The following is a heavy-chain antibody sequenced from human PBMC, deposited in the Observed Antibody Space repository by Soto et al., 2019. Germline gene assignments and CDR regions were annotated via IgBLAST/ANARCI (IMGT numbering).Heavy chain of an antibody. CDR2: ISTYNGNT. J-gene: IGHJ6*02. CDR1: GYRFTTYG. V-gene: IGHV1-18*04. CDR3: ARGLGTNGLDV. D-gene: IGHD7-27*01. Sequence: QVQLLQSGAEVKKPGASVKVSCKASGYRFTTYGITWVRLAPGQGLEWLGGISTYNGNTDYAQYLQDRVTMTTETSTSTAYMEVTSLTSDDTAVYYCARGLGTNGLDVWGQGTTVTVSS.